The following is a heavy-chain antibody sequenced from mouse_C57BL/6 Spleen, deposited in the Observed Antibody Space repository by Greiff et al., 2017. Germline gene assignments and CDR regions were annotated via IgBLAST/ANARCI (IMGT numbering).Heavy chain of an antibody. Sequence: QVQLQQPGAELVKPGASVKMSCKASGYTFTSYWITWVKQRPGQGLEWIGDIYPGSGSTNYNEKFKSKATLTVDTSSSTAYMQLSSLTSEDSAVYYCARSVYYPRDAMAYWGQGTSVTVSS. CDR2: IYPGSGST. CDR1: GYTFTSYW. D-gene: IGHD2-1*01. J-gene: IGHJ4*01. V-gene: IGHV1-55*01. CDR3: ARSVYYPRDAMAY.